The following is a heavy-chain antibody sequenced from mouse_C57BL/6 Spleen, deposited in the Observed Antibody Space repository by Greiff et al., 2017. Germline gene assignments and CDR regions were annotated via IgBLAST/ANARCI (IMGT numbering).Heavy chain of an antibody. D-gene: IGHD2-12*01. CDR2: IDPSDSET. J-gene: IGHJ4*01. CDR3: ARGDYRAMDY. Sequence: QVQLQQPGAELVRPGSSVKLSCKASGYTFTSYWMHWVKQRPIQGLEWIGNIDPSDSETHYNQKFKDKATLTVDKSSSTAYMQLSSLTSEDSAVYYCARGDYRAMDYWGQGTSVTVSS. CDR1: GYTFTSYW. V-gene: IGHV1-52*01.